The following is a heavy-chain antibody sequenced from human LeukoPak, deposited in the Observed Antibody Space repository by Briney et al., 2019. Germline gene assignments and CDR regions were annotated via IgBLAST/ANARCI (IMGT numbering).Heavy chain of an antibody. CDR3: ARDFLGYCSGGSCYAGTFEI. CDR2: ISYDGSNE. CDR1: GFTFSTYG. Sequence: GGSLRLSCAASGFTFSTYGMHWVRQAPGKGLEWVAVISYDGSNEYYADSVKGRFTITRDNSKNTLYVQMNSLRAEDTALYYCARDFLGYCSGGSCYAGTFEIWGQGTMVTVSS. D-gene: IGHD2-15*01. V-gene: IGHV3-30*03. J-gene: IGHJ3*02.